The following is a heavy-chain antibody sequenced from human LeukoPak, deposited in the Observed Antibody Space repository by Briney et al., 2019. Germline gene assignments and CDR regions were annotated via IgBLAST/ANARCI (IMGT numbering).Heavy chain of an antibody. J-gene: IGHJ4*02. V-gene: IGHV3-48*03. CDR3: ARDPTFYRGNYYFDY. D-gene: IGHD3-16*02. Sequence: PGGSLRLSCAASGFTFSSYEMNWVRQAPGKGLEWVSYISRSGSTIYYADSVKGRFTISRDNAKNSLYLQMNSLRAEDTAVYYCARDPTFYRGNYYFDYWGQGTLATVSS. CDR2: ISRSGSTI. CDR1: GFTFSSYE.